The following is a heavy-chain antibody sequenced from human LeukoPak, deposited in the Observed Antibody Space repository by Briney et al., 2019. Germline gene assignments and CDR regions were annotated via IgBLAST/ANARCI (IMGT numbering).Heavy chain of an antibody. D-gene: IGHD6-13*01. CDR3: ARKPGYSSSWLNWFDP. Sequence: SETLSLTCTVSGDSISSRNYYWSWIRQPPGKGLEWIGEINHSGSTNYNPSLKSRVTISVDTSKNQFSLKLSSVTAADTAVYYCARKPGYSSSWLNWFDPWGQGTLVTVSS. V-gene: IGHV4-34*01. J-gene: IGHJ5*02. CDR1: GDSISSRNYY. CDR2: INHSGST.